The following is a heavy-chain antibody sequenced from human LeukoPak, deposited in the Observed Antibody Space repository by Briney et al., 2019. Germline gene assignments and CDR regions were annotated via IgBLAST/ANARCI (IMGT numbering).Heavy chain of an antibody. CDR3: ARDYYDSSGYYPHYYYMDV. CDR1: GGSISSYY. V-gene: IGHV4-4*07. J-gene: IGHJ6*03. Sequence: SETLSLTCTVSGGSISSYYWSWIRQPAGKGLEWIGRIYTSGSANYNPSLKSRVTMSVDTSKNQFSLKLSSVTAADTAVYYCARDYYDSSGYYPHYYYMDVWGKGTTVTVSS. D-gene: IGHD3-22*01. CDR2: IYTSGSA.